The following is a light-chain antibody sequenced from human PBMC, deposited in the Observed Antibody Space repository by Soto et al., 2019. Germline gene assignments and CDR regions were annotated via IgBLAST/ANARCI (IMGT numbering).Light chain of an antibody. CDR2: DAS. V-gene: IGKV1-39*01. J-gene: IGKJ1*01. CDR3: QQYYETPWT. Sequence: DIQMTQSPSSLSASVGDRVTITCRASQTINTYLNWYQQKLGKAPKLLIYDASTLQSGVPSRFSGSGSGTEFTLTISSLQTEDVAVYYCQQYYETPWTFGQGTKVDI. CDR1: QTINTY.